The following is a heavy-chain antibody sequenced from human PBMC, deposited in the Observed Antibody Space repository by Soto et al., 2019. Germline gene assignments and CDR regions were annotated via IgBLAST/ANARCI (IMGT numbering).Heavy chain of an antibody. CDR2: IYYSGST. CDR1: GGSIISSNSY. Sequence: QLQLQESGPRLVKPSETLSLTCTVSGGSIISSNSYWGWIRQPPGKGLEWIGSIYYSGSTYYNPSLKSRVTISVDTSKNQFSLNLSSVTAADTAVYYCARHPPMLAVTGGFYFDYWGQGTLVTVSS. J-gene: IGHJ4*02. D-gene: IGHD6-19*01. CDR3: ARHPPMLAVTGGFYFDY. V-gene: IGHV4-39*01.